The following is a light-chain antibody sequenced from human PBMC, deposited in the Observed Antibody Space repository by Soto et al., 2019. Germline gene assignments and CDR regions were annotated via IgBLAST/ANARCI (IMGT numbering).Light chain of an antibody. CDR3: PQYGSSPLT. CDR1: QSVSSSY. CDR2: GAS. V-gene: IGKV3-20*01. Sequence: EIVLTQSPGTLSLSPGERATLSCRASQSVSSSYLAWYQQKPGQAPRLLIYGASSRATGIPDRFSGSGSGTDFTLTISRLEPADFEVYYCPQYGSSPLTFGVGTKVEIK. J-gene: IGKJ4*01.